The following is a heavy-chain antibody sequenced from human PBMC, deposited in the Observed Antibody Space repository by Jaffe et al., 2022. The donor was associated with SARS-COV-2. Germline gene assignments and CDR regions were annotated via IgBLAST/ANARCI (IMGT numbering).Heavy chain of an antibody. J-gene: IGHJ6*03. V-gene: IGHV3-30*04. D-gene: IGHD2-21*02. CDR3: ARDPRVVTAIRRYYYYYMDV. CDR1: GFTFSSYA. Sequence: QVQLVESGGGVVQPGRSLRLSCAASGFTFSSYAMHWVRQAPGKGLEWVAVISYDGSNKYYADSVKGRFTISRDNSKNTLYLQMNSLRAEDTAVYYCARDPRVVTAIRRYYYYYMDVWGKGTTVTVSS. CDR2: ISYDGSNK.